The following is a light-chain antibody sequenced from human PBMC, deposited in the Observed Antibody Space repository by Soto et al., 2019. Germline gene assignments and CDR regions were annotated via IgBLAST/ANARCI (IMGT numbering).Light chain of an antibody. CDR2: STN. Sequence: QTVVTQEPSFSVSPGGTVTLTCGLSSGSVSTSYYPSWYQQTPGQAPRTLIYSTNTRSSGVPDRFSGSILGNKAALPITGAQADDESDYYCVLYMGSGISVFVGRTMLTVL. CDR3: VLYMGSGISV. J-gene: IGLJ3*02. CDR1: SGSVSTSYY. V-gene: IGLV8-61*01.